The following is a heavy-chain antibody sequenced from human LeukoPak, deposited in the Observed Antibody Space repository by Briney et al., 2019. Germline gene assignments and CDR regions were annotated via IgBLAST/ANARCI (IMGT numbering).Heavy chain of an antibody. CDR3: ATYGGNAGAHYFDY. CDR1: GGSITSNY. D-gene: IGHD2-15*01. CDR2: IYYTGSA. Sequence: PSETLSLTCTVSGGSITSNYWSWIRQPPGRGLEWVAYIYYTGSANYNPSLKSRITISVDTSKNQFSLKVSSVTAADTAVYYCATYGGNAGAHYFDYWGQGTLVAVSS. V-gene: IGHV4-59*08. J-gene: IGHJ4*02.